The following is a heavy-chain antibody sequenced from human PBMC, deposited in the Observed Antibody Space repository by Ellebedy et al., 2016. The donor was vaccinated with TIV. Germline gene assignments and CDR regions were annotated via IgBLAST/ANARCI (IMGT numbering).Heavy chain of an antibody. CDR3: ARLGRYGSGRG. Sequence: SETLSLTXAVYGGSFSGYYWSWIRQPPGKGLEWIGEINHSGSTNYNPSLKSRVTISVDTSKNQFSLKLSSVTAADTAVYYCARLGRYGSGRGWGQGTTVTVSS. J-gene: IGHJ6*02. CDR1: GGSFSGYY. CDR2: INHSGST. D-gene: IGHD3-10*01. V-gene: IGHV4-34*01.